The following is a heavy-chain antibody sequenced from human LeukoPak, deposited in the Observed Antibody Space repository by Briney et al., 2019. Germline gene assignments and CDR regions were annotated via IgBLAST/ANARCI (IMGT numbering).Heavy chain of an antibody. D-gene: IGHD3-22*01. V-gene: IGHV1-2*02. CDR2: INPNSGGT. Sequence: GASVKVSCKASGYTFTGYSMHWVRQAPGQGLEWMGWINPNSGGTNYAQKFQGRVTMTRDTSISTAYMELSRLRSDDTAVYYCARDYDSSGYYGAWYYYGMDVWGQGTTVTVSS. CDR1: GYTFTGYS. J-gene: IGHJ6*02. CDR3: ARDYDSSGYYGAWYYYGMDV.